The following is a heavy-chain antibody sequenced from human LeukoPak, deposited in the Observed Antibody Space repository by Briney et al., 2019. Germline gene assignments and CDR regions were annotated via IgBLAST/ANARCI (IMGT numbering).Heavy chain of an antibody. CDR1: GYSFTSYW. CDR3: AVGIDSGYDYGGYFDY. V-gene: IGHV5-51*01. J-gene: IGHJ4*02. Sequence: GESLKISCKGSGYSFTSYWIGWVRQMPGKGLEWMGIIYPGDSDTRYSPSFQGQVTISADKSISTAYLQWSSLKASDTAMYYCAVGIDSGYDYGGYFDYWGQGTLVTVSS. CDR2: IYPGDSDT. D-gene: IGHD5-12*01.